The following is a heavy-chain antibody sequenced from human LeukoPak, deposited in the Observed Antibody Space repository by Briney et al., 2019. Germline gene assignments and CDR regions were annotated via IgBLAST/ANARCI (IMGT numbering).Heavy chain of an antibody. V-gene: IGHV1-69*13. D-gene: IGHD1-26*01. CDR2: IIPIFGTA. Sequence: ASVTVSCTASGGTFSSYAISWVRQAPGQGLEWMGGIIPIFGTANYAQKFQGRVTITADESTSTAYMELSSLRSEDTAVYYCARDPGAWDDWFDPWGQGTLVTVSS. CDR3: ARDPGAWDDWFDP. CDR1: GGTFSSYA. J-gene: IGHJ5*02.